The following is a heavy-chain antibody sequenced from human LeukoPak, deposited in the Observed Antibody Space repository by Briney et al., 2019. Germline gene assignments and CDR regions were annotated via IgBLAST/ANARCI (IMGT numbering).Heavy chain of an antibody. J-gene: IGHJ4*02. Sequence: SVKVSCKASGGTFSSYAISWVRQAPGQGLEWMGGIIPIFGTANYAQKFQGRVTITTDESTSTAYMELSSLRSEDTAVYYCARSESISVFGVPYYFDYWGQGILVTVSS. V-gene: IGHV1-69*05. D-gene: IGHD3-3*01. CDR2: IIPIFGTA. CDR3: ARSESISVFGVPYYFDY. CDR1: GGTFSSYA.